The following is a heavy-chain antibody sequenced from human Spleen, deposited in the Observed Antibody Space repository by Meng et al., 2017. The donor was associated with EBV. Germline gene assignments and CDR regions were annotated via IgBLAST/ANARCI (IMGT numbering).Heavy chain of an antibody. CDR2: IYHSGST. CDR1: GGSINSGNW. Sequence: QVPLKDSGPELMKPSGTLSLISAVAGGSINSGNWWNSVRQPPGKGLEWIGEIYHSGSTNYNPSLESRVTISVDKSKNQFSLKLSSVTAADTAVYYCARTYSSSIYYFDSWGPGTLVTVSS. V-gene: IGHV4-4*02. D-gene: IGHD6-13*01. CDR3: ARTYSSSIYYFDS. J-gene: IGHJ4*02.